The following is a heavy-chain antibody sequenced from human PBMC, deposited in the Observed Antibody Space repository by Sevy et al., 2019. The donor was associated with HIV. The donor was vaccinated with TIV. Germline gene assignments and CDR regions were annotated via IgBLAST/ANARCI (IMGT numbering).Heavy chain of an antibody. CDR1: GYTFTSYG. J-gene: IGHJ5*02. CDR3: ARDLRRYCSGGSCYSGFDP. Sequence: ASVKVSCKASGYTFTSYGISWVRQAPGQGLEWMGWISAYNGNTNYAQKLQGRVTMTTDTSTSTAYMELRSLRFDDAAVYYCARDLRRYCSGGSCYSGFDPWGQGTLVTVSS. D-gene: IGHD2-15*01. V-gene: IGHV1-18*04. CDR2: ISAYNGNT.